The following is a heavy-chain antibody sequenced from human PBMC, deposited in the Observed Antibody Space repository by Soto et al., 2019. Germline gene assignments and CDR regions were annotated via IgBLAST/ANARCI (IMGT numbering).Heavy chain of an antibody. Sequence: EVQLLESGGGLVQPGGSLRLSCAASGFTFSSYAMSWVRQAPGKGLEWVSAISGSGGSTYYADSVKGRFTISRDNSKNTLYLQMNSLRAEDTAVYYCAKDTLFYGDYAELLDYWGQGTLVTVSS. V-gene: IGHV3-23*01. CDR1: GFTFSSYA. CDR2: ISGSGGST. CDR3: AKDTLFYGDYAELLDY. J-gene: IGHJ4*02. D-gene: IGHD4-17*01.